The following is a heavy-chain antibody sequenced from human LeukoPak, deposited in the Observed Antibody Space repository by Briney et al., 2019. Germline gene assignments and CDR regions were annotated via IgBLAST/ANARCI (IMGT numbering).Heavy chain of an antibody. J-gene: IGHJ3*02. CDR3: ARAKDILTPTDAFDI. CDR1: GGSISSDH. D-gene: IGHD3-9*01. V-gene: IGHV4-4*07. CDR2: IYTSGST. Sequence: SETLSLTCTVSGGSISSDHWSWIRQPAGKGVEWIGRIYTSGSTNYNPSLKSRVTISVDKPNNQFSLKLSSVTAADTAVYYCARAKDILTPTDAFDIWGQGTMVTVSS.